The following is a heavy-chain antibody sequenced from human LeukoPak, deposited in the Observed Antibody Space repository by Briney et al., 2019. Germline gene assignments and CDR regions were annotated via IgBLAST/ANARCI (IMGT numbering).Heavy chain of an antibody. Sequence: SVKVSSKASGGTFSSYAISWVRQAPGQGLEWMGGIIPIFGTANYAQKFQGRVTITTDESTSTAYMELSSLRSEDTAVYYCARDLGRDGYNYFDYWGQGTLVTVSS. J-gene: IGHJ4*02. D-gene: IGHD5-24*01. CDR2: IIPIFGTA. CDR3: ARDLGRDGYNYFDY. V-gene: IGHV1-69*05. CDR1: GGTFSSYA.